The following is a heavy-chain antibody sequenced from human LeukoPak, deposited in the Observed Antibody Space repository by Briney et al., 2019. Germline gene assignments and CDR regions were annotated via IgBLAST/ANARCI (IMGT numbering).Heavy chain of an antibody. D-gene: IGHD3-22*01. J-gene: IGHJ5*02. CDR2: IYSPRST. V-gene: IGHV3-66*03. Sequence: XAXGKVLEWVSSIYSPRSTSYLDSVKGPFTIPRDNSKNTLFLQMNSLRVEDTAVYYCARDYYGPWGX. CDR3: ARDYYGP.